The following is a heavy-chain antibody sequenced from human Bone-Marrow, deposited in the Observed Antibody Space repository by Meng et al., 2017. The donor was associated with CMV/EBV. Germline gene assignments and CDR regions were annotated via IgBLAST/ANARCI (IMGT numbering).Heavy chain of an antibody. CDR1: GGSISSYY. CDR3: ARDRAAYSSSSSHYYGMDV. CDR2: IYYSGST. Sequence: SETLSLTCTVSGGSISSYYWSWIRQPPGKGLEWIGYIYYSGSTNYNPSLKSRVTISVDTSKNQFSLKLSSVTAADTAVYYCARDRAAYSSSSSHYYGMDVWGQGTTVTVSS. V-gene: IGHV4-59*01. J-gene: IGHJ6*02. D-gene: IGHD6-6*01.